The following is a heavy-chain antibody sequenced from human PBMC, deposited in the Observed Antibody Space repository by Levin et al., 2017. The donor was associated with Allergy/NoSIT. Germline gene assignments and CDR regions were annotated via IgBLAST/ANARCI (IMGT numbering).Heavy chain of an antibody. CDR3: ARQRGSGTYWVDY. Sequence: RAGGSLRLSCAASGFTFSSYSMNWVRQAPGKGLEWVSYISSSSSTIYYADSVKGRFTISRDNAKNSLYLQMNSLRAEDTAVYYCARQRGSGTYWVDYWGQGTLVTVSS. CDR1: GFTFSSYS. V-gene: IGHV3-48*01. J-gene: IGHJ4*02. D-gene: IGHD3-10*01. CDR2: ISSSSSTI.